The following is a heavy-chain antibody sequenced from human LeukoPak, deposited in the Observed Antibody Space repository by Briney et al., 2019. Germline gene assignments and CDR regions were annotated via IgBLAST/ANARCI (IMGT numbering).Heavy chain of an antibody. J-gene: IGHJ4*02. CDR2: ISAYNGNT. Sequence: GASVKVSCKASGYTFTGYYMHWMRQAPGQGLEWMGWISAYNGNTNYAQKLQGRVTMTTDTSTSTAYMELRSLRSDDTAVYYCARDEGQLVPVDYWGQGTLVTVSS. CDR1: GYTFTGYY. CDR3: ARDEGQLVPVDY. D-gene: IGHD6-6*01. V-gene: IGHV1-18*04.